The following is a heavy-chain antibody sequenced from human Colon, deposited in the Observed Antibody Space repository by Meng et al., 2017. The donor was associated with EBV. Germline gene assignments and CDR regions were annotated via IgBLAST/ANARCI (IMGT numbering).Heavy chain of an antibody. J-gene: IGHJ4*02. D-gene: IGHD1-26*01. V-gene: IGHV3-74*01. CDR3: ARGRGTGSYHGLYYFDY. CDR1: GFTFSSYY. CDR2: IKSDGSST. Sequence: EVQLVESXXGLVQXGGSLRLSXSASGFTFSSYYMHWVRQAPGKGLVWVSQIKSDGSSTGYADSVKGRFTVSKDNSNNRLYVQLNSLRVEDTAIYYCARGRGTGSYHGLYYFDYWGQVTLVSVSS.